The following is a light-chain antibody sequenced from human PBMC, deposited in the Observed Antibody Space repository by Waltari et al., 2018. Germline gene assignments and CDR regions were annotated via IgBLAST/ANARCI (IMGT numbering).Light chain of an antibody. CDR2: ATS. J-gene: IGKJ4*01. Sequence: DIVLTQSPGPLSLSPGEGATLSCRASQSVRSSSLAWYQQKSGQAPRLLIYATSTRAIGIPDRFSGSGSGTDFTLTISRLEPEDFAIYYCQQFSSSLLTFGGGTKVEIK. CDR1: QSVRSSS. CDR3: QQFSSSLLT. V-gene: IGKV3-20*01.